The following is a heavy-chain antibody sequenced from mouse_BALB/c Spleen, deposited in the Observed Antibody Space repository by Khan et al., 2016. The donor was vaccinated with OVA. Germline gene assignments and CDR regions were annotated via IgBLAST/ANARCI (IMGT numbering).Heavy chain of an antibody. CDR3: ARTARIKY. V-gene: IGHV3-2*02. Sequence: EVKLQESGPGLVKPSQSLSLTCTVTGYSITSGYGWNWIRQFPGHKLEWMGYISYSGSTNYNPSLKSRISITRDTSKNQFFLQLNSVTTEDTATYYCARTARIKYWGQGTTLTVSS. J-gene: IGHJ2*01. CDR1: GYSITSGYG. CDR2: ISYSGST. D-gene: IGHD1-2*01.